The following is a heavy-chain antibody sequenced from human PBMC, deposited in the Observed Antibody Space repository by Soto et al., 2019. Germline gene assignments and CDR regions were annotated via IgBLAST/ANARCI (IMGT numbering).Heavy chain of an antibody. CDR3: ARRVLRTVFGLVTTTAIYFDF. Sequence: QITLNESGPTQVKPRQTLTLTCTFSGFSLTTSGVGVGWIRQSPGKAPEWLALIYWDDDKRYSPSLKSRLTITKDTCKDRVVLAMADVDPADTATYYCARRVLRTVFGLVTTTAIYFDFWGQGTPVAVSS. CDR1: GFSLTTSGVG. V-gene: IGHV2-5*02. D-gene: IGHD3-3*01. CDR2: IYWDDDK. J-gene: IGHJ4*02.